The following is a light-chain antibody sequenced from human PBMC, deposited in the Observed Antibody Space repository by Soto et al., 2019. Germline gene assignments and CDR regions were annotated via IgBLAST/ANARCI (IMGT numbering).Light chain of an antibody. V-gene: IGKV1-5*03. CDR3: QQYNSYSWT. CDR1: QSISSW. CDR2: KAS. Sequence: DLQMTQSPSTLSASVGDRVTITCRASQSISSWLAWYQQKPGKAPKLLIYKASSLESGVPSRFSGSGSGTEFTLTISSLQPDDFATYYCQQYNSYSWTFGQGTKVDSK. J-gene: IGKJ1*01.